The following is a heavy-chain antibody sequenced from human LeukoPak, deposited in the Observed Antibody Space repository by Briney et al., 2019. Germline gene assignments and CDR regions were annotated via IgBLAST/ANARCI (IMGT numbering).Heavy chain of an antibody. CDR1: GDSITNNH. Sequence: SETLSLTRTVSGDSITNNHWSWIRQPPGKGLEWLGHISYTGNTNYNPSLKSRLTISVDTSKNHFSLTLTSVTAADTALYYCARHIFPDGSPFDSWGQGSLVTVSS. CDR2: ISYTGNT. J-gene: IGHJ4*02. V-gene: IGHV4-59*08. D-gene: IGHD3-10*01. CDR3: ARHIFPDGSPFDS.